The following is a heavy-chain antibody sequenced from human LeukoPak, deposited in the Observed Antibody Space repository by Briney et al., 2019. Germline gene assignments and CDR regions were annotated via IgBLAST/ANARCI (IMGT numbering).Heavy chain of an antibody. J-gene: IGHJ6*02. V-gene: IGHV3-33*01. CDR3: ARDNHGGNGIGDV. CDR2: IWYDGSNK. Sequence: PGGSLRLSCAASGFTFSSCGMHWVRQAPGKGLEWVAVIWYDGSNKFYADSVKGRFTISRDNSKNTLSLEMNSLRAEDTAVYYCARDNHGGNGIGDVWGQGSTVIVSS. D-gene: IGHD4-23*01. CDR1: GFTFSSCG.